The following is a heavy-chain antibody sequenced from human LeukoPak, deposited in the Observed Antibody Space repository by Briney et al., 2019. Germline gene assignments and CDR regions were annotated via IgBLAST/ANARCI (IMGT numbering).Heavy chain of an antibody. CDR2: ISGSGGST. CDR3: AKYYYHSSGYQAFDY. V-gene: IGHV3-23*01. J-gene: IGHJ4*02. D-gene: IGHD3-22*01. Sequence: PGGSLRLSCAASGFTFSSYAMSWVRQAPGKGLEWVSAISGSGGSTYYADSVKGRFTISRDNSKNTLYLQMNSLRAEDTAVYYCAKYYYHSSGYQAFDYWGQGTLVTVSS. CDR1: GFTFSSYA.